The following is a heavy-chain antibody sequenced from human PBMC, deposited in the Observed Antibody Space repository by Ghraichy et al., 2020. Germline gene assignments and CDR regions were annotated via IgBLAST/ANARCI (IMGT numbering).Heavy chain of an antibody. CDR1: GFTVSSNY. CDR3: ARETRVGSPYYYYYGMDV. Sequence: GGSLRLSCAASGFTVSSNYMSWVRQAPGQGLEWVSVIYSGGSTYYADSVKGRFTISRHNSKNTLYLQMNSLRAEDTAVYYCARETRVGSPYYYYYGMDVWGQGTTVTDSS. D-gene: IGHD1-26*01. CDR2: IYSGGST. V-gene: IGHV3-53*04. J-gene: IGHJ6*02.